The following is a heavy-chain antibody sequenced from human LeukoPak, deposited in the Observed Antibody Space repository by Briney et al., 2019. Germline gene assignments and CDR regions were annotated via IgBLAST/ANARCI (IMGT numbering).Heavy chain of an antibody. D-gene: IGHD3-22*01. CDR2: IYYSGST. V-gene: IGHV4-59*01. Sequence: SETLSLTCTVSGGSISSYYWSWIRQPPGKGLEWIGYIYYSGSTHYNPSLKSRVTISVDTSKNQFSLKLSSVTAADTAVYFCARARNYYDSSGYYYEGDAFDIWGQGTMVTVSS. J-gene: IGHJ3*02. CDR1: GGSISSYY. CDR3: ARARNYYDSSGYYYEGDAFDI.